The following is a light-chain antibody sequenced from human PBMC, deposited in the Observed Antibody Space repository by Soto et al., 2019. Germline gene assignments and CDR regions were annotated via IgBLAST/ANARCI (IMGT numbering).Light chain of an antibody. J-gene: IGKJ1*01. CDR1: QSISSW. V-gene: IGKV1-5*03. Sequence: DIQMTQSPSTLSASVGDSVTITCRASQSISSWLAWYQQKPGNPPNLLIYKASTLDSGVPSRFSGSGSGTEFTLTINSLQPDDFATYYGQQYYSRKTFGQGTKVQI. CDR2: KAS. CDR3: QQYYSRKT.